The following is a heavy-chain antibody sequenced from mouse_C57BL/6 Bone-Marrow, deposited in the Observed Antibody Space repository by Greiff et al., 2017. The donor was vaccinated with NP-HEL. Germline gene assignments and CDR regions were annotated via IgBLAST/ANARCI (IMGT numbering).Heavy chain of an antibody. CDR1: GFTFSNYW. Sequence: EVKVEESGGGLVQPGGSMKLSCVASGFTFSNYWMNWVRQSPEKGLEWVAQIRLKSDNYATHYAESVKGRFTISRDDSKSSVYLQMNNLRAEDTGIYYCTVWVGRAGFAYWGQGTLVTVSA. CDR3: TVWVGRAGFAY. CDR2: IRLKSDNYAT. J-gene: IGHJ3*01. D-gene: IGHD4-1*01. V-gene: IGHV6-3*01.